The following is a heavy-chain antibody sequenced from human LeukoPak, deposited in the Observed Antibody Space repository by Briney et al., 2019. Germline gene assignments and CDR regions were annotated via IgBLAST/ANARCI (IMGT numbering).Heavy chain of an antibody. CDR1: GFTFSNFG. Sequence: GRSLRLSCAASGFTFSNFGMHWVRQTPGKGLEWVTFISYDGSNKYYADSVKGRFTISRDNSKNTLYLQMNSLRAEDTAVYYCAKGDYYDTSGHFDYWGQGTLVTVSS. J-gene: IGHJ4*02. CDR3: AKGDYYDTSGHFDY. CDR2: ISYDGSNK. V-gene: IGHV3-30*18. D-gene: IGHD3-22*01.